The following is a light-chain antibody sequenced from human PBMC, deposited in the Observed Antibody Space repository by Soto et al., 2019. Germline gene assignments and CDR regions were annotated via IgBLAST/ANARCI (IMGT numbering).Light chain of an antibody. J-gene: IGKJ2*01. CDR1: QSVLYNSNNKNY. Sequence: DIVMTQSPESLAVSLGEXATINCKSSQSVLYNSNNKNYLTWYQQKPGQPPKLLISWASTRESGVPDRFSGSGSGTDFTLTVSSLQAEDVAVYYCQQYYITPYTFGQGTKVDIK. V-gene: IGKV4-1*01. CDR2: WAS. CDR3: QQYYITPYT.